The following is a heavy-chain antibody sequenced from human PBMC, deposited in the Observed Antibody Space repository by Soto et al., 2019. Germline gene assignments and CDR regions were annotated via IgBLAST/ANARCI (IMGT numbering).Heavy chain of an antibody. J-gene: IGHJ4*02. CDR2: IIPIFGTA. Sequence: ASVKISCKASGGSVSIYAISWVRQAPGQGLEWMGGIIPIFGTANYAQKFQGRVTITADESTSTAYMELSSLRSEDTAVYYCATYAMANFDYWGQGTLVTVSS. CDR3: ATYAMANFDY. CDR1: GGSVSIYA. V-gene: IGHV1-69*13. D-gene: IGHD5-12*01.